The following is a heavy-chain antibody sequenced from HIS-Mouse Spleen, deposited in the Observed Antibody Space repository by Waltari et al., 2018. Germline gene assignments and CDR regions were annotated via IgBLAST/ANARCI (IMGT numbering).Heavy chain of an antibody. CDR1: GGSISSSSYS. D-gene: IGHD6-13*01. CDR2: IDYSGRT. J-gene: IGHJ2*01. V-gene: IGHV4-39*07. Sequence: QLQLQESGPGLVKPSATLSRSCPVSGGSISSSSYSWGWIRQPPGKGLEWIGSIDYSGRTYYNPSLKSRVTISVDTSKNQFSLKLSSVTAADTAVYYCAREIPYSSSWYDWYFDLWGRGTLVTVSS. CDR3: AREIPYSSSWYDWYFDL.